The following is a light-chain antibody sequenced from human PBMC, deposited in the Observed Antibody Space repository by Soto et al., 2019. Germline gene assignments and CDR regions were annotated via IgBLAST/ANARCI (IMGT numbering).Light chain of an antibody. V-gene: IGKV1-39*01. CDR3: QQSYSTLGWT. J-gene: IGKJ1*01. Sequence: DIQMTQSPSSLSASVGDRVTSTCRASQSISSYLNWYQQKPGKAPKLLIYAASSLQSGVPSRFSGSGSGTDFTLTISSLQPEDFATYYCQQSYSTLGWTFGQGTKVEIK. CDR1: QSISSY. CDR2: AAS.